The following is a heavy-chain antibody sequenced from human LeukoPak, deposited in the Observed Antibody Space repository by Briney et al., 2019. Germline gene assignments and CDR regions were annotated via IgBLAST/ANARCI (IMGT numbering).Heavy chain of an antibody. V-gene: IGHV1-69*06. Sequence: ASVKVSCKASGGTFSSYAISWVRQAPGQGLEWMGGIIPIFGTANYAQKFQGRVTITADKSTSTAYMELSSLRSEDTAVYYCARDRSTMVRGVSGFDPWGQGTLVTVSS. J-gene: IGHJ5*02. CDR3: ARDRSTMVRGVSGFDP. CDR1: GGTFSSYA. CDR2: IIPIFGTA. D-gene: IGHD3-10*01.